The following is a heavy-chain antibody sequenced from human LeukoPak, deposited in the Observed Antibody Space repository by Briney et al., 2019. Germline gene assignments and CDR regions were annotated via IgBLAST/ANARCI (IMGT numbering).Heavy chain of an antibody. V-gene: IGHV3-30*02. CDR1: GFTFSSYG. J-gene: IGHJ4*02. D-gene: IGHD6-19*01. CDR2: IRYDGSNK. Sequence: GGSLRLSCAASGFTFSSYGMYWVRQAPGKGLEWVAFIRYDGSNKYYADSVKGRFTISRDNSKNTLYLQMNSLRAEDTAVYYCAKSLPRIAVAGAFDYWGQGTLVTVSS. CDR3: AKSLPRIAVAGAFDY.